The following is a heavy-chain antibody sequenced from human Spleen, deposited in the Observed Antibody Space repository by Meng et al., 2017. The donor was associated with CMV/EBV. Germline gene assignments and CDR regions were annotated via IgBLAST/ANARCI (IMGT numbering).Heavy chain of an antibody. Sequence: ASVKVSCKASGYTFTSYDINWVRQATGQGLEWMGWMNPNSGNTGYAQKFQGRVTITRNTSISTAYMELSSLRSDDTAVYYCASSLSGDLGEAYYYYALDVWGQGTTVTVSS. V-gene: IGHV1-8*03. CDR1: GYTFTSYD. J-gene: IGHJ6*02. D-gene: IGHD7-27*01. CDR3: ASSLSGDLGEAYYYYALDV. CDR2: MNPNSGNT.